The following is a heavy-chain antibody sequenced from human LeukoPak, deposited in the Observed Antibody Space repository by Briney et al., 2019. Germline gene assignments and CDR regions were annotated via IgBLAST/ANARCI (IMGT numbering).Heavy chain of an antibody. Sequence: GGSLRLSCAASGFTFSSYGMSWVRQAPGKGLEWVSAISGSGGSTYYADSVKGRFTISRDNAKNSLYLQMNSLRAEDTAVYYCARDLPSYDFWSGSALDYWGQGTLVTVSS. D-gene: IGHD3-3*01. CDR1: GFTFSSYG. CDR3: ARDLPSYDFWSGSALDY. CDR2: ISGSGGST. V-gene: IGHV3-23*01. J-gene: IGHJ4*02.